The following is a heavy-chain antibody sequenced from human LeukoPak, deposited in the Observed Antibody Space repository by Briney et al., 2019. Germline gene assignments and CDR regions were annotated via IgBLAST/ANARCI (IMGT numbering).Heavy chain of an antibody. Sequence: PSGTLSLTCAVSGGSISSSNWWSWVRQPPGKGLEWIRKIYHSGSTNYNPSLKSRVTISVDKSKNQFSLKLSSVTAADTAVYYCARDGGPGIAAAGGAFDIWGQGTMVTVSS. CDR1: GGSISSSNW. CDR2: IYHSGST. CDR3: ARDGGPGIAAAGGAFDI. D-gene: IGHD6-13*01. V-gene: IGHV4-4*02. J-gene: IGHJ3*02.